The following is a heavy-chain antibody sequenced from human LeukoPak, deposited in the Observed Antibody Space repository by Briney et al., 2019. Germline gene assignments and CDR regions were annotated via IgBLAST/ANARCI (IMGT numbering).Heavy chain of an antibody. CDR3: ARVPGYDGSTSLWYYYMDV. V-gene: IGHV1-69*05. Sequence: GASVKVSCKASGGTFSSYAISWVRQAPGQGLEWMGGIIPIFGTANYAQKFQGRVTITTDESTSTAYMGLSSLRSEDTAVYYCARVPGYDGSTSLWYYYMDVWGQGTLVTVSS. CDR1: GGTFSSYA. J-gene: IGHJ6*03. D-gene: IGHD2-2*01. CDR2: IIPIFGTA.